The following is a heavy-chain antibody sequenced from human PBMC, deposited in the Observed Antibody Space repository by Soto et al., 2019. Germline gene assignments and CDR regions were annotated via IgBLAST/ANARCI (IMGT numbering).Heavy chain of an antibody. CDR1: GFTVSSKY. CDR3: ARDEIRCSGGSCYGVPMAV. Sequence: EVQLVESGGGLVQPGGSLRLSCAASGFTVSSKYMSWVRQAPGKGLEWVSLIQSGGTTYYADSVKGRFTISRDSSKNMLALQMDSLRAEDTAVYYCARDEIRCSGGSCYGVPMAVWGKGTTVTVSS. V-gene: IGHV3-66*01. J-gene: IGHJ6*03. CDR2: IQSGGTT. D-gene: IGHD2-15*01.